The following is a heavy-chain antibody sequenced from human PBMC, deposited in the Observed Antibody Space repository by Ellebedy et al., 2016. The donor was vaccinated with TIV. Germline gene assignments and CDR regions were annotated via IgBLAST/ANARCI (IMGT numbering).Heavy chain of an antibody. J-gene: IGHJ4*02. CDR2: IYSGGST. D-gene: IGHD1-26*01. V-gene: IGHV3-66*01. CDR3: ARAIRLSGSYYRPDYFDY. Sequence: GESLKISCAASGFTVSSNYMSWVRQAPGKGLEWVSVIYSGGSTYYADSVKGRFTISRDNSKNTLYLQMNSLRAEDTAVYYCARAIRLSGSYYRPDYFDYWGQGTLVTVSS. CDR1: GFTVSSNY.